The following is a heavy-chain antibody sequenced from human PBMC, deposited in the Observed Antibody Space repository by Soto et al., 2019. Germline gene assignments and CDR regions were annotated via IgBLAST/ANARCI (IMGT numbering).Heavy chain of an antibody. CDR2: IRQDGNEI. Sequence: QPGGSLRLSCAASGFTFSSSWMSWVRQAPGKGLQWVANIRQDGNEIYDADSVKGRFTISRDNAENSLFLQMNSLTAEDTAVYYCASVKPRPLNDYRPYHMDVWGRGTTVTVSS. D-gene: IGHD4-17*01. V-gene: IGHV3-7*01. CDR3: ASVKPRPLNDYRPYHMDV. J-gene: IGHJ6*03. CDR1: GFTFSSSW.